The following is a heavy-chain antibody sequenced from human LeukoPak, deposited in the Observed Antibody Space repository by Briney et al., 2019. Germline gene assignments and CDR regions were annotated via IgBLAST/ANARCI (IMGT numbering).Heavy chain of an antibody. CDR2: IYYSGST. Sequence: SETLSLTCSFSGGSISNYYWSWVRQPPGKGLGWIGYIYYSGSTDYNPSLKSRVTISIDTSKNHFSLRLSSVTAADTASYYCARGYAYGPNYYFDYWGQGTLVTVSS. J-gene: IGHJ4*02. CDR3: ARGYAYGPNYYFDY. V-gene: IGHV4-59*01. CDR1: GGSISNYY. D-gene: IGHD5-18*01.